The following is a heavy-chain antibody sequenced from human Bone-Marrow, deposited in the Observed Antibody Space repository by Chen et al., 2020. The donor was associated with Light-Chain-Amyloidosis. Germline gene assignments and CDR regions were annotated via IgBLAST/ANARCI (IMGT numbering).Heavy chain of an antibody. Sequence: QLQLQESGPRLVKSSGTLSLTCTVSGGSIMSSSNFWGWLRQAPGKGLEWIGSIYYSGNTYMNSSLKNRVAMSVDTSNNQFSLRLNSVTAADTAFYFCARVVPPNYGANFNSWGQGTLVIVSS. D-gene: IGHD4-17*01. V-gene: IGHV4-39*07. J-gene: IGHJ4*02. CDR3: ARVVPPNYGANFNS. CDR1: GGSIMSSSNF. CDR2: IYYSGNT.